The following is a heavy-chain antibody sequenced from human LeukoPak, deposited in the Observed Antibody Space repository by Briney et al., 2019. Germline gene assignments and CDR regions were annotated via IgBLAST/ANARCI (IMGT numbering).Heavy chain of an antibody. V-gene: IGHV4-61*10. CDR1: GGSISSGSYY. CDR3: ARDRRYSSGWYPDY. CDR2: IYYSGST. J-gene: IGHJ4*02. D-gene: IGHD6-19*01. Sequence: SETLSLTCTVSGGSISSGSYYWSWIRQPAGKGLEWIGYIYYSGSTNYNPSLKSRVTISVDTSKNQFSLKLSSVTAADTAVYYCARDRRYSSGWYPDYWGQGTLVTVSS.